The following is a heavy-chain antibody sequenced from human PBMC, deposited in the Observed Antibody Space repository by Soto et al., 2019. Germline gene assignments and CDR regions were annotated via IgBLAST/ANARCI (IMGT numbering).Heavy chain of an antibody. D-gene: IGHD3-10*01. CDR1: GGSISSGGYS. CDR3: ARGGYYYGSGSLFYGMDV. V-gene: IGHV4-30-2*01. CDR2: IYHSGST. J-gene: IGHJ6*02. Sequence: QLQLQESGSGLVKPSQTLSLTCAVSGGSISSGGYSWSWIRQPPGKGLEWIGYIYHSGSTYYNPSLKSRVTISVARPTNQFSLKLSSVTAADTAVYYCARGGYYYGSGSLFYGMDVWGQGTTVTVSS.